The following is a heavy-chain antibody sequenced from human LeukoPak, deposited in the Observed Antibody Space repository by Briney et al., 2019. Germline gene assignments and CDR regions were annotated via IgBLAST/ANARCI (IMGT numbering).Heavy chain of an antibody. Sequence: SVKVSCKASGGTFSSYAISWVRQAPGQGLEWMGRIIPIFGIANYAQKFQGRVTITADKSTSTAYMELSSLRSEDTAVYYCARDGGVAGTGVKGGYYYYGMDVWGQGTTVTVSS. J-gene: IGHJ6*02. CDR2: IIPIFGIA. CDR1: GGTFSSYA. CDR3: ARDGGVAGTGVKGGYYYYGMDV. D-gene: IGHD6-19*01. V-gene: IGHV1-69*04.